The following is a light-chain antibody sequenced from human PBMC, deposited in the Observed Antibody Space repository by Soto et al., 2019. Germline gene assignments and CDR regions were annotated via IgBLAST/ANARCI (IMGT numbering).Light chain of an antibody. V-gene: IGLV2-14*01. Sequence: QSVLTQPASVSGSPGQSITISCTGTSSDVGAYNYVSWYQQHPGKAPKLMIHDVSNRPSGVSNRFSGSKSGNTASLTISGLQAEDEADYYCSSYTSSSSIYVVFGGGTKLTVL. CDR2: DVS. CDR1: SSDVGAYNY. CDR3: SSYTSSSSIYVV. J-gene: IGLJ2*01.